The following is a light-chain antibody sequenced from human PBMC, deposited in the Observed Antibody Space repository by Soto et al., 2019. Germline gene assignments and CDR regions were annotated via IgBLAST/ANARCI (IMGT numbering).Light chain of an antibody. CDR1: QSISSW. J-gene: IGKJ5*01. CDR2: DAS. CDR3: QQYNSYWT. V-gene: IGKV1-5*01. Sequence: IQVTQTTSSLSASVRDRVTITCRASQSISSWLAWYQQKPGKAPKLLIYDASSLESGVPSRFSGSGSGTEFTLTISSLQPDDFATYYCQQYNSYWTFGQGTRLEIK.